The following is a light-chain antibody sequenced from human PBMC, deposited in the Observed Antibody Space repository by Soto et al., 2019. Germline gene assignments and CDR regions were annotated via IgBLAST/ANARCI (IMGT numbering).Light chain of an antibody. Sequence: DIVLTQSPDSLAVSLGERATINCKSSQSVLYNSNNKNHLVWYQQKPGQPPKLLIYWASTRESGVRDRFSGSGSGTDFTLTISSLQAEDVAVYYCQQHYNLPITFGQGTRLEIK. CDR3: QQHYNLPIT. J-gene: IGKJ5*01. V-gene: IGKV4-1*01. CDR1: QSVLYNSNNKNH. CDR2: WAS.